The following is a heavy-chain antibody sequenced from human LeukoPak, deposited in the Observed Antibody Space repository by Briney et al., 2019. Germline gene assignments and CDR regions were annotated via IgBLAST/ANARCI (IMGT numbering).Heavy chain of an antibody. CDR1: GFTFSSYA. CDR2: ISGSGGST. CDR3: AKGSASYYDSSGWVDY. J-gene: IGHJ4*02. V-gene: IGHV3-23*01. Sequence: GGSLRLSCAASGFTFSSYAMSWVRQAPGKGLEWVSAISGSGGSTYYADSVKGRFTISRDNSKNTLYLQMNSLRAEDTAVYYCAKGSASYYDSSGWVDYWGQGTLVTVSS. D-gene: IGHD3-22*01.